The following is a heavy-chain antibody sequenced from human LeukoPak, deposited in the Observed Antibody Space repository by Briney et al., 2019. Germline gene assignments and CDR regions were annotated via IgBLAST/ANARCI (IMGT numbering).Heavy chain of an antibody. D-gene: IGHD3-10*01. V-gene: IGHV3-23*01. CDR3: TKARFGSGTYSAYDF. Sequence: PGGSLRLSCAASGFTFSSYAMTWVRQGPGKWLEWVSTITGSGTSTFYADSVKGRFTISRDTSKTTLHLQMNSLRADDTAIYYCTKARFGSGTYSAYDFWGQGTMVTVSS. CDR2: ITGSGTST. J-gene: IGHJ3*01. CDR1: GFTFSSYA.